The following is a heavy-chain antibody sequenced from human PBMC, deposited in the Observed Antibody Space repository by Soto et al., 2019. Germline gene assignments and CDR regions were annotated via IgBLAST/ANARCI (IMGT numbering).Heavy chain of an antibody. Sequence: LLGGSLRLSCASSGFTFSGSAMHWVRQASGKGLEWVGRIRSKANSYATAYAASVKGRFTISRDDSKNTAYLQMNSLKTEDTAVYYCTRDLTFGAGRYYYYGMDVWGQGTTVTVSS. J-gene: IGHJ6*02. CDR3: TRDLTFGAGRYYYYGMDV. V-gene: IGHV3-73*01. D-gene: IGHD3-3*02. CDR1: GFTFSGSA. CDR2: IRSKANSYAT.